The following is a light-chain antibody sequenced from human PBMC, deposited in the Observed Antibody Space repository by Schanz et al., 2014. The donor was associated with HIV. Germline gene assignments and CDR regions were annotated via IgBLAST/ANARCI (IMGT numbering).Light chain of an antibody. CDR2: ANS. J-gene: IGLJ3*02. CDR3: ATWDDSLDGWV. CDR1: SSTFRSNA. V-gene: IGLV1-44*01. Sequence: QSVLTQPPSASGTPGQRVTISCSGSSSTFRSNAVNWYQQLPGTAPKHLIFANSDRPSGVPDRFSGSKSGTSASLAISGLQSEDESDFFCATWDDSLDGWVFGGGTKLTVL.